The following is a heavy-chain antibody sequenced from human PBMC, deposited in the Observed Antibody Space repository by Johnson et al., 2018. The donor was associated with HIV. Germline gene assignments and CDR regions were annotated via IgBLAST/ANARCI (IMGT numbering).Heavy chain of an antibody. CDR3: ASRYDSSGYYPDAFDI. D-gene: IGHD3-22*01. Sequence: VQLVESGGSVVRRGGSLRLSCTASGFTFDDYGMSWVRQVPGKGLEWVPGITWNGGGTPYADSVKGRFTLSRDNAKNSLYLQMNSLRAEDTALYYCASRYDSSGYYPDAFDIWGQGTMVTVSS. CDR1: GFTFDDYG. CDR2: ITWNGGGT. V-gene: IGHV3-20*04. J-gene: IGHJ3*02.